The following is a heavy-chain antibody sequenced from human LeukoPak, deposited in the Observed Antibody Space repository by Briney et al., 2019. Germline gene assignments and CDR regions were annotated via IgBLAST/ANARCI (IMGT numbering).Heavy chain of an antibody. J-gene: IGHJ4*02. V-gene: IGHV3-23*01. CDR3: AKDLGWSYDSSGYQDY. CDR2: ISGSGGTT. D-gene: IGHD3-22*01. Sequence: GSLRLSRAASGFTFSSYAMSWVRQAPGKGLEWVSAISGSGGTTYYADSVKGRFSISRDNFKNTLYLQMNSLRVEDTAVYYCAKDLGWSYDSSGYQDYWGQGTLVTVSS. CDR1: GFTFSSYA.